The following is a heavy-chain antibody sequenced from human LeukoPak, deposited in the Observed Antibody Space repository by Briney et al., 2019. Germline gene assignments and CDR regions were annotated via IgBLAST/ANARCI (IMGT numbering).Heavy chain of an antibody. J-gene: IGHJ4*02. Sequence: PGESLKISCKGSGYSFSSYWMSWVRQMPGKGLEWMGRIDPGDSFTKYRPSLEGRVTISADKSISTAYLQWSSLKASDAAMYYCARRGVYATSPFDYWGQGTLVTVSS. D-gene: IGHD2-8*01. CDR2: IDPGDSFT. CDR3: ARRGVYATSPFDY. CDR1: GYSFSSYW. V-gene: IGHV5-10-1*01.